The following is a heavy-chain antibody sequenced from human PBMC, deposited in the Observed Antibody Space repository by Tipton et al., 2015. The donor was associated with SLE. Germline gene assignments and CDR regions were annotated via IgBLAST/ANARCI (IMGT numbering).Heavy chain of an antibody. Sequence: GSLRLSCAASGFTFSSYAMSWVRQAPGKGLEWVSVIGGSGGSTYYADSVKGRFTISRDNSKNTVFLQMNSLRGDDSAIYYCAKAPGGTGGYFDHWGQGALVTVSS. CDR2: IGGSGGST. J-gene: IGHJ4*02. CDR3: AKAPGGTGGYFDH. CDR1: GFTFSSYA. V-gene: IGHV3-23*01. D-gene: IGHD2-15*01.